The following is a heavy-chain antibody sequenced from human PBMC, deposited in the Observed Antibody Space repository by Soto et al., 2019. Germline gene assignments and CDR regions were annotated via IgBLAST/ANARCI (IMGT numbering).Heavy chain of an antibody. Sequence: QVQLEESGPGLVKPSQTLSLTCTVSGGSIRNSGDYGTWIRQFPGKGLEWSGYIFHPGNTYYNPSLRSRLSISVDTSKNQFSLRLSSVTAADAAVYYCATCGHTYGNAFDIWGQGTLVTVSS. J-gene: IGHJ3*02. D-gene: IGHD5-18*01. V-gene: IGHV4-31*03. CDR1: GGSIRNSGDY. CDR2: IFHPGNT. CDR3: ATCGHTYGNAFDI.